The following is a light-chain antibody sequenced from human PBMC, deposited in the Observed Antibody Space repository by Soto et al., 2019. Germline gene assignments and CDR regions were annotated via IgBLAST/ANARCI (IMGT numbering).Light chain of an antibody. CDR1: QDISNY. CDR2: AAS. J-gene: IGKJ1*01. Sequence: DIQMTQSPSSLSASIGDRVTITCRASQDISNYLAWYQQRPGKVPKLLVSAASTLHSGFPSRFGGRGSGTDFTLTISGLQPEDVGTYYCQKYNSVPWTFGQGTKVDIK. V-gene: IGKV1-27*01. CDR3: QKYNSVPWT.